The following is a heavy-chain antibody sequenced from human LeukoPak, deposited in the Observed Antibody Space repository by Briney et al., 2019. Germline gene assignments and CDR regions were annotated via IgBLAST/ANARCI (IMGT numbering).Heavy chain of an antibody. CDR3: ARLIVAAPAMDY. Sequence: PSETLSLTCTVSGGSISSSSYYWGWIRQPPGKGLEWIGSIYYSGSTYYNPSLKSRVTISVDMSKNQFSLKLSSVTAADTAVYYCARLIVAAPAMDYWGQGTLVAVSS. CDR2: IYYSGST. D-gene: IGHD5-12*01. CDR1: GGSISSSSYY. V-gene: IGHV4-39*01. J-gene: IGHJ4*02.